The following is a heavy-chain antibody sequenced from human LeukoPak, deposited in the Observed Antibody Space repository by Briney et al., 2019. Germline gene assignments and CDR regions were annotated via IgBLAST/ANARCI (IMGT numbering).Heavy chain of an antibody. CDR1: GGSFSGYY. CDR2: INHSGST. J-gene: IGHJ6*03. D-gene: IGHD3-3*01. V-gene: IGHV4-34*01. Sequence: KPSETLSLTCAVYGGSFSGYYWSWIRQPPGKGLEWIGEINHSGSTNYNPSLKSRVTISVDTSKNQFSLKLSSVTAADTAVYYCAREAAIGRFDFWSGYYVDYYYYYMDVWGKGTTVTVSS. CDR3: AREAAIGRFDFWSGYYVDYYYYYMDV.